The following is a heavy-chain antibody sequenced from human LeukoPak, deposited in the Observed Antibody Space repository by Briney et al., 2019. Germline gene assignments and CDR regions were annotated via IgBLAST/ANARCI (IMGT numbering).Heavy chain of an antibody. J-gene: IGHJ3*02. Sequence: HSGGSLRLSCAASGFTFSSYGMHWVRQAPGKGLEWVAVISYDGSNKYYADSVKGRFTISRDNSKNTLYVQMNSLRAEDTAVYYCAKDPNIVRNDAFDIWGQGTMVTVSS. D-gene: IGHD5-12*01. V-gene: IGHV3-30*18. CDR1: GFTFSSYG. CDR2: ISYDGSNK. CDR3: AKDPNIVRNDAFDI.